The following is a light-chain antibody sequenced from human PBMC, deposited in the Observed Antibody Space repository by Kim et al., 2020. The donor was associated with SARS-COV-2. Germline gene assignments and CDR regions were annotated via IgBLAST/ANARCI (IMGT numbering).Light chain of an antibody. CDR3: AAWDDSLNGRV. CDR2: SNN. Sequence: GQRGTLSCSGRSSNIGSNTENWYQQLPGTAPKLLIYSNNQRPSGVPDRFSGSKSGTAASLAISGLQSEDEADYYCAAWDDSLNGRVFGTGTKVTVL. J-gene: IGLJ1*01. V-gene: IGLV1-44*01. CDR1: SSNIGSNT.